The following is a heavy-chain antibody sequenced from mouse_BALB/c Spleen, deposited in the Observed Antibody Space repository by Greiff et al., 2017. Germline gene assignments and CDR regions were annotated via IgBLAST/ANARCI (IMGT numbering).Heavy chain of an antibody. V-gene: IGHV1-77*01. CDR1: GYTFTDYY. CDR2: IYPGSGNT. Sequence: VKLVESGAELARPGASVKLSCKASGYTFTDYYINWVKQRTGQGLEWIGEIYPGSGNTYYNEKFKGKATLTADKSSSTAYMQLSSLTSEDSAVYFCARKRGNFDYWGQGTTLTVSS. J-gene: IGHJ2*01. CDR3: ARKRGNFDY.